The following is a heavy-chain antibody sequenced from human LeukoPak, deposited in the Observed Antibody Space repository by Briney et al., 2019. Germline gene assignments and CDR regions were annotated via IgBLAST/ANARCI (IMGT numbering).Heavy chain of an antibody. Sequence: ASVKVSCKASGYTFTAYYIHWVRQAPGQGLEWMGWINPNTGATNYAQKFQGRVTMARDTSITTADMELTRLTYDDTAVYYCARVGTTVTTLSWFDPWGQGTLVTASS. J-gene: IGHJ5*02. CDR3: ARVGTTVTTLSWFDP. CDR1: GYTFTAYY. CDR2: INPNTGAT. D-gene: IGHD4-17*01. V-gene: IGHV1-2*02.